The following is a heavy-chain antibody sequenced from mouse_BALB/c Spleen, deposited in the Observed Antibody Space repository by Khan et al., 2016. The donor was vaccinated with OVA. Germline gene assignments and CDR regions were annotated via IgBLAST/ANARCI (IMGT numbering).Heavy chain of an antibody. D-gene: IGHD2-10*01. V-gene: IGHV2-6-1*01. CDR1: GVSLTNYG. CDR3: ARQPYYHYYVMDY. J-gene: IGHJ4*01. Sequence: QVQLKESGPGLVAPSQSLSITCTLSGVSLTNYGVHWLRQPPGKGLEWLVVIWSDGSTTYNSALKSRLSISKDNSKSQVFLKMNSLQTDDSAMYYCARQPYYHYYVMDYWGQGTSGTGSS. CDR2: IWSDGST.